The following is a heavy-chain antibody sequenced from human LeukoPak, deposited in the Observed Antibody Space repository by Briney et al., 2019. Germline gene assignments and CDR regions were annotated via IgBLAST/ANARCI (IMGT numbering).Heavy chain of an antibody. Sequence: PGGSLRLSCAASGFTFSDYYMTWVRQAPGKGLEWVSAISGSGGSTYYADSVKGRFTISRDNSKNTVYLQMNSLRAGDTAVYYCAKVGPRDGYREYYFDYWGQGTLVTVSS. CDR2: ISGSGGST. D-gene: IGHD5-24*01. CDR1: GFTFSDYY. J-gene: IGHJ4*02. CDR3: AKVGPRDGYREYYFDY. V-gene: IGHV3-23*01.